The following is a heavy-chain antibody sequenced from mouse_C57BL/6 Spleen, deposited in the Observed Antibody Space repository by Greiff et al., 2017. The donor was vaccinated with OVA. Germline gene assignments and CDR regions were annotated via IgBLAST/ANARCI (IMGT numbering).Heavy chain of an antibody. J-gene: IGHJ3*01. CDR2: ISSGSSTI. D-gene: IGHD1-1*01. CDR3: ARPFTTVVASPFAY. Sequence: VQLKESGGGLVKPGGSLKLSCAASGFTFSDYGMHWVRQAPEKGLEWVAYISSGSSTIYYADTVKGRFTISRDNAKNTLFLQMTSLRSEDTAMYYCARPFTTVVASPFAYWGQGTLVTVSA. V-gene: IGHV5-17*01. CDR1: GFTFSDYG.